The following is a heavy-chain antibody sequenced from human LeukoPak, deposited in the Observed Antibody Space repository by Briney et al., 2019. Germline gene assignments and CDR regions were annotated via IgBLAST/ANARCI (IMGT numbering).Heavy chain of an antibody. CDR2: INPNSGGT. Sequence: GASVEVSCKAAGYTFTGYYMHWVRQAPGQGLEWMGWINPNSGGTNYAQKFQGRVTMTRDTSISTAYMEMSRLRSDDTAVYYCAKQRSDYFDYWGQGTLVTVSS. CDR3: AKQRSDYFDY. D-gene: IGHD1/OR15-1a*01. J-gene: IGHJ4*02. V-gene: IGHV1-2*02. CDR1: GYTFTGYY.